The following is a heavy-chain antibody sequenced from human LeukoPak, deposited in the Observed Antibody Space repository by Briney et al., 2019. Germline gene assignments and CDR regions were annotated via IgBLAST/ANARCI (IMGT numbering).Heavy chain of an antibody. CDR3: AKELVSGSYYVYFDY. Sequence: GGSLRLSCAASGFTFSSYGMHWVRQAPGKGLEWVSDIYSGGSTYYADSVKGRFTISRDNSKNTLYLQMNSLRAEDTAVYYCAKELVSGSYYVYFDYWGQGTLVTVSS. D-gene: IGHD1-26*01. J-gene: IGHJ4*02. CDR1: GFTFSSYG. V-gene: IGHV3-NL1*01. CDR2: IYSGGST.